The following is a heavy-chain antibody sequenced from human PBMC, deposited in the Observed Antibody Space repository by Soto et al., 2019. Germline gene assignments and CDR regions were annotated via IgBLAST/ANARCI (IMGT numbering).Heavy chain of an antibody. CDR3: ARDFVVVPSALYYFDY. CDR1: GYTFTSYY. Sequence: QVQLVQSGAEVKKPGASVKVSCKASGYTFTSYYMHWVRQAPGQGLEWMGIINPSGGSTSYAQKFQGRVTMTRDTSTSTFYMELSSMRSEDTAVYYCARDFVVVPSALYYFDYWGQGTLVTVSS. D-gene: IGHD2-2*01. CDR2: INPSGGST. V-gene: IGHV1-46*03. J-gene: IGHJ4*02.